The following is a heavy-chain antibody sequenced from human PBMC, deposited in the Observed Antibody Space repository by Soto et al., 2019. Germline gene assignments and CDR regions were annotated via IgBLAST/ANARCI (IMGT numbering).Heavy chain of an antibody. CDR1: GGTISSYY. CDR2: IYYSGST. CDR3: ARRKQDPGIDGRYYFDY. J-gene: IGHJ4*02. Sequence: SETLSLTCTVSGGTISSYYWSWIRQPPGKGLEWIGYIYYSGSTNYNPSLKSRVTISVDTSKNQFSLELSSVTAADTAVYYCARRKQDPGIDGRYYFDYWGQGTLVTVSS. V-gene: IGHV4-59*01. D-gene: IGHD1-20*01.